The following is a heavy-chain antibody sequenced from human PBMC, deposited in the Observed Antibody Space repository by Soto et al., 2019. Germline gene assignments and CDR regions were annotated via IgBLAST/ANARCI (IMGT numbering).Heavy chain of an antibody. CDR1: GFTFSDYY. CDR2: ISSSGSTI. J-gene: IGHJ4*02. V-gene: IGHV3-11*01. D-gene: IGHD2-15*01. CDR3: ARDGGLHCSGGSCYQVSLDY. Sequence: GGSLRLSCAASGFTFSDYYMSWIRQAPGKGLEWVSYISSSGSTIYYADSVKGRFTISRDNAKNSLYLQMNSLRVEDTAVYYCARDGGLHCSGGSCYQVSLDYWGQGTLVTVSS.